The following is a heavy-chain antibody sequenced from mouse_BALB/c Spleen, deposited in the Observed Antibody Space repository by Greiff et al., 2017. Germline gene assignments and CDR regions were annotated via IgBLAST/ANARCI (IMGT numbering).Heavy chain of an antibody. V-gene: IGHV1-14*01. CDR1: GYTFTSYV. Sequence: VQLQQSGPELVKPGASVKMSCKASGYTFTSYVMHWVKQKPGQGLEWIGYINPYNDGTKYNEKFKGKATLTSDKSSSTAYMELSSLTSEDSAVYYCAKALLYDRNAMDYWGQGTSVTVSS. CDR2: INPYNDGT. D-gene: IGHD2-12*01. CDR3: AKALLYDRNAMDY. J-gene: IGHJ4*01.